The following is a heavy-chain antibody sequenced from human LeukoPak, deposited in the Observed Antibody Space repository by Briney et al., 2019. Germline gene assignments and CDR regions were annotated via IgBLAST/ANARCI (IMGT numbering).Heavy chain of an antibody. J-gene: IGHJ4*02. Sequence: GGSLRLSCAASGFTFDDYGMSWVRQAPGKGLEWVSGINWNGGSTGYADSVKGRFTISRDNAKNTLYLLMNSLRAEDTAVYYCARGQRRHIDMAPSFDYWGQGTLVTVSS. V-gene: IGHV3-20*04. CDR3: ARGQRRHIDMAPSFDY. CDR2: INWNGGST. CDR1: GFTFDDYG. D-gene: IGHD5-24*01.